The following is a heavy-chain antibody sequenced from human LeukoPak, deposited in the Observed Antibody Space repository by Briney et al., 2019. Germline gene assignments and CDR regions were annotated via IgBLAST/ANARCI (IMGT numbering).Heavy chain of an antibody. Sequence: SETLSLTCTVSGYSISSGYYWSWIRQPPGKGLEWIGSIYYSGSTYYNPPLKSRVTISVDTSKNQFSLKLSSVTAADTAVYYCARANYYDSSGLRYWGQGTLVTVSS. CDR3: ARANYYDSSGLRY. CDR2: IYYSGST. J-gene: IGHJ4*02. D-gene: IGHD3-22*01. V-gene: IGHV4-38-2*02. CDR1: GYSISSGYY.